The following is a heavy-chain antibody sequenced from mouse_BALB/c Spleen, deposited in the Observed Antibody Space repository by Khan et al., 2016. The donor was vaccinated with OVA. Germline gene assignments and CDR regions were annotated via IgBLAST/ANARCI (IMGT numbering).Heavy chain of an antibody. CDR1: GFSLTNYG. CDR3: ARQPYYHYNIMDY. Sequence: QVQLKQSGPGLVAPSQSLSITCTISGFSLTNYGVHWVRQPPGKGLEWLVVILSDGRTTYNSALKSRLTIIKDNSKSQVFLKMNSRQTDDTAMYFCARQPYYHYNIMDYWGQGTSVTVAS. CDR2: ILSDGRT. J-gene: IGHJ4*01. V-gene: IGHV2-6-1*01. D-gene: IGHD2-10*01.